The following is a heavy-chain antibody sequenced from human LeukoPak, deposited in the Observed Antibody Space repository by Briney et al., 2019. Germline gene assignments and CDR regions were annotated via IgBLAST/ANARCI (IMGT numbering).Heavy chain of an antibody. CDR2: INPNSGGT. D-gene: IGHD3-22*01. CDR3: ARGVATYYYDSSGYYIHDAFDI. J-gene: IGHJ3*02. Sequence: ASVKVSCKASGYTFTGYYMHWVRQAPGQGLEWMGWINPNSGGTNYAQKFQGWVTMTRDTSISTAYMELSRLRSDDTAVYYCARGVATYYYDSSGYYIHDAFDIWGQGTMVTVSS. CDR1: GYTFTGYY. V-gene: IGHV1-2*04.